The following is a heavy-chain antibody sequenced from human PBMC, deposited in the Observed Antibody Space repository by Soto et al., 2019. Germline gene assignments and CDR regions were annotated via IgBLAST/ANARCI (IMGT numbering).Heavy chain of an antibody. CDR3: ASYFYDSSGYYHYFDY. CDR1: GFTFSNYG. Sequence: EVQLLESGGGLVQPGGSLRLSCVVSGFTFSNYGMSWVRQAPGKGLEWVSAISGSGGSTYYADSVKGRFTISRDNSKNTLYLQMNSLRAEDTASYYCASYFYDSSGYYHYFDYWGQGTLVTVSS. D-gene: IGHD3-22*01. CDR2: ISGSGGST. J-gene: IGHJ4*02. V-gene: IGHV3-23*01.